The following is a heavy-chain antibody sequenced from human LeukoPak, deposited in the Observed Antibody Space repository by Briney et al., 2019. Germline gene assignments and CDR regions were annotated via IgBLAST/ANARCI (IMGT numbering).Heavy chain of an antibody. V-gene: IGHV4-30-2*01. CDR2: IYHSGST. CDR3: ARDNEKSAGMAFDI. D-gene: IGHD3-10*01. J-gene: IGHJ3*02. Sequence: PSQTLSLTCTVSGVSINSDGYYWSWIRQPPGKGLEWIGNIYHSGSTYYNPSLKSRVTISVDRSKNQFSLKLSSVTAADTAVYFCARDNEKSAGMAFDIWGQGTMVTVSS. CDR1: GVSINSDGYY.